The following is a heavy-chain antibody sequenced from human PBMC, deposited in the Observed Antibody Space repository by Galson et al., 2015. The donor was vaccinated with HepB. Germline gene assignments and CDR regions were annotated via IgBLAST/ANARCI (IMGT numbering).Heavy chain of an antibody. D-gene: IGHD6-13*01. Sequence: PALVKPTQTLTLTCTVSGFSLSTRGMCVSWIRQPPGKALEWLARIDLGDDKYYSTSLKTRLTISKDTSRNQVILTMTNMDPVDTGTYYCARIRRGVDPSSWSSIDYWGQGTLVTVSS. V-gene: IGHV2-70*11. CDR3: ARIRRGVDPSSWSSIDY. J-gene: IGHJ4*02. CDR2: IDLGDDK. CDR1: GFSLSTRGMC.